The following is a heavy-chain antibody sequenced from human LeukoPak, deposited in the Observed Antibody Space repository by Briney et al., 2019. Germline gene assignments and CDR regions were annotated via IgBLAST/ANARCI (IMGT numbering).Heavy chain of an antibody. CDR3: ARDDPRYYYGMDV. Sequence: KPGGSLRLSCAASGFTFSSYSMNWVRQAPGKGLEWVSSISSSSSYIYYADSVKGRFTISRDNAKNSLYLQMNSLRAEDAAVYYCARDDPRYYYGMDVRGQGTTVTVSS. CDR2: ISSSSSYI. CDR1: GFTFSSYS. J-gene: IGHJ6*02. V-gene: IGHV3-21*01.